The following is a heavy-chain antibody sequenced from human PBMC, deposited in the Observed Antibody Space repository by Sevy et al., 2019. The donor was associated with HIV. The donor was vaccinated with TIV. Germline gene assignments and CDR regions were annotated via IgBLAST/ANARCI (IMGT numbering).Heavy chain of an antibody. J-gene: IGHJ4*02. Sequence: SETLSLTCAVYGGSFSGYYWSWIRQPPGKGLEWIGEINHSGSTNYNPSLKNRVTISVDTSKNQFSLKLGSVTAADTAVYYCARGSRGRGYCSSTSCYAGGPDYWGQGTLVTVSS. D-gene: IGHD2-2*01. CDR3: ARGSRGRGYCSSTSCYAGGPDY. V-gene: IGHV4-34*01. CDR2: INHSGST. CDR1: GGSFSGYY.